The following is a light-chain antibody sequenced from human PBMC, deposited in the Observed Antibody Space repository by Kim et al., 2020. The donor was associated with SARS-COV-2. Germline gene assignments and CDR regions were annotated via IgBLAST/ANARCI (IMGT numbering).Light chain of an antibody. CDR2: DAS. Sequence: FAAERAALAFRANQSIANYIAWYQQIPGQAPRLRICDASNRAAGIPARFSGSGSGTDFTLTISRLEPEEFALYYCQRRVTGPPITVGQGTRLEIK. CDR3: QRRVTGPPIT. CDR1: QSIANY. J-gene: IGKJ5*01. V-gene: IGKV3-11*01.